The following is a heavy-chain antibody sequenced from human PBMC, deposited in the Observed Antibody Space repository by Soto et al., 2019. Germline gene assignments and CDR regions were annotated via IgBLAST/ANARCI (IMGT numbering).Heavy chain of an antibody. CDR3: ARDVRDGYCFDY. J-gene: IGHJ4*02. CDR1: GFTFSSYS. V-gene: IGHV3-21*01. Sequence: EVQLVESGGGLVKPGGSLRLSCAASGFTFSSYSMNWVRQAPGKGLEWVSSISSSTNYIYYADSVKGRFTISRDNAKNSLYLQMTGLRAEDTAVYYCARDVRDGYCFDYWGQGTLVTVSS. CDR2: ISSSTNYI. D-gene: IGHD5-12*01.